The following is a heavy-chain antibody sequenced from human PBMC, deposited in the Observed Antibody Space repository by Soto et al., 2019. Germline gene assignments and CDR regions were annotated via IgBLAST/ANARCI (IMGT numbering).Heavy chain of an antibody. J-gene: IGHJ4*02. CDR2: IYYCWCI. CDR1: GSSIRSSSYH. V-gene: IGHV4-39*01. CDR3: ARHVYYDYVWGSYRPQYYFDY. D-gene: IGHD3-16*02. Sequence: PSEPLSLTCIVSGSSIRSSSYHWGWIRQPPGKGLEWIGGIYYCWCIYYNPSFKSRVTISVDTSRNHFSLKLSSVIAADTAVYYCARHVYYDYVWGSYRPQYYFDYWGQGTLVTVSS.